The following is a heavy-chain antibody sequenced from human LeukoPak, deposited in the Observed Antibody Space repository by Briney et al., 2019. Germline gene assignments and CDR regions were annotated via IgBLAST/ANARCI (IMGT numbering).Heavy chain of an antibody. Sequence: SETLSLTCTVSGGSISSGTYYWSWIRQPAGKGLEWIGRIYTSGSTYYNPSLKSRVTISVDTSKNQFSLKLSSVTAADTAVYYCARDPHYDFWSGYQFDYWGQGTLVTVSS. CDR1: GGSISSGTYY. D-gene: IGHD3-3*01. CDR2: IYTSGST. CDR3: ARDPHYDFWSGYQFDY. V-gene: IGHV4-61*02. J-gene: IGHJ4*02.